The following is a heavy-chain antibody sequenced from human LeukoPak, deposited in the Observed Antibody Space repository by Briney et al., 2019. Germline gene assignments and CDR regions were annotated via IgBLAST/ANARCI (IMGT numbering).Heavy chain of an antibody. CDR2: INHSGST. CDR1: GGSFSGYY. Sequence: SETLSLTCAVYGGSFSGYYWSRIRQPPGKGLEWIGEINHSGSTNYNPSLKSRVTISVDTSKNQFSLKLSSVTAADTAVYYCATTWAAGGAQYFQHWGQGTLVTVSS. D-gene: IGHD6-13*01. V-gene: IGHV4-34*01. J-gene: IGHJ1*01. CDR3: ATTWAAGGAQYFQH.